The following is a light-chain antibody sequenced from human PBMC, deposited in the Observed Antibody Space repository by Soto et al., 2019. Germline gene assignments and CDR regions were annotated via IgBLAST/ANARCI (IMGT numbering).Light chain of an antibody. J-gene: IGLJ3*02. CDR1: TSNIGSKA. CDR2: ANN. CDR3: AAWDDSLNGWV. Sequence: QSVLIQPPSASGTPGQWVSISCSGSTSNIGSKAVNWYQQVPGTAPKLLIYANNQRPSGVPDRFSASKSGTSASLAIGGLQSEDEADYYCAAWDDSLNGWVFGGGTKLTVL. V-gene: IGLV1-44*01.